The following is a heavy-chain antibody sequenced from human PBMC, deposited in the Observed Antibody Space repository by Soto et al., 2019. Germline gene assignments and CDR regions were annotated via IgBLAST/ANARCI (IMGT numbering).Heavy chain of an antibody. Sequence: GGSLRLSCAASGFTFSSYGMHWVRQAPGKGLEWVAVISYDGSNKYYADSVKGRFTISRDNSKNTLYLQMNSLRAEDTAVYYCAKDIGYDFWSGYSYYYGMDVWGQGTTVTVSS. CDR1: GFTFSSYG. J-gene: IGHJ6*02. CDR3: AKDIGYDFWSGYSYYYGMDV. D-gene: IGHD3-3*01. V-gene: IGHV3-30*18. CDR2: ISYDGSNK.